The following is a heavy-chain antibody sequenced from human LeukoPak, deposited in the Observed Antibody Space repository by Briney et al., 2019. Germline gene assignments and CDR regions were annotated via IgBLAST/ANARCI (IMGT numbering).Heavy chain of an antibody. Sequence: GGSLRLSCAASGFTVSSNYMSWVRQAPGKGLEWVSVIYSGGSTYYADSVKGRFTISRDNSKNTLYLQMNSLRAEDTAVYYCVLLKYYYDSSGDYWGQGTLVTVSS. CDR2: IYSGGST. CDR1: GFTVSSNY. J-gene: IGHJ4*02. CDR3: VLLKYYYDSSGDY. D-gene: IGHD3-22*01. V-gene: IGHV3-53*01.